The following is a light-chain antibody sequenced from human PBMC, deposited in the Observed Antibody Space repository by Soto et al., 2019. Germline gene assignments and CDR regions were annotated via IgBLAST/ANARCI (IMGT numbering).Light chain of an antibody. CDR2: GAS. CDR1: QSVSSAY. J-gene: IGKJ2*01. Sequence: EILLTQSPGTLSLSPGERATLSCRASQSVSSAYLAWYQHRHGQAPRLLIYGASNRATGIPDRFSGSGSGTDFTLTISRLEPEDFAVYYCQQYGSSPYTFGQGTKVDIK. V-gene: IGKV3-20*01. CDR3: QQYGSSPYT.